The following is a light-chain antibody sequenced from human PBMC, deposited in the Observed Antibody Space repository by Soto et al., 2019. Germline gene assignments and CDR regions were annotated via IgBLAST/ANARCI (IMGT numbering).Light chain of an antibody. Sequence: DIQMSQSPSTLSASVGDRVTITCRASRSLTRWLAWYQQKPGRAPXXLIYETSILQSGVPSRFRGSGSGTDFPLTISGVQPDDTATYYCQQYSTFWTFGQGTKVDIK. J-gene: IGKJ1*01. CDR3: QQYSTFWT. CDR2: ETS. CDR1: RSLTRW. V-gene: IGKV1-5*03.